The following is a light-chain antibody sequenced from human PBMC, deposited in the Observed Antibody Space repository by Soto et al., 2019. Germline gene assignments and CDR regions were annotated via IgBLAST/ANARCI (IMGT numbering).Light chain of an antibody. CDR2: HTS. Sequence: EVVMTQSPGTLSLSPGDRATLSCRASQSVSSSSLAWYQQKPGQAPRLLIYHTSNRATVIPGRLSGSGSRTYFTLTIGRLEPEDFSVYYCQEYGTSPPYTFGQGTKVEIK. CDR1: QSVSSSS. CDR3: QEYGTSPPYT. V-gene: IGKV3-20*01. J-gene: IGKJ2*01.